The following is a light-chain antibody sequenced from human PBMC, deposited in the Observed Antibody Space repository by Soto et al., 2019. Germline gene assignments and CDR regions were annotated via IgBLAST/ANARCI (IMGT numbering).Light chain of an antibody. V-gene: IGKV3-20*01. CDR2: GAS. CDR1: QSVSSSY. Sequence: EIVLTQSPGTLSLSPGERATLSCRASQSVSSSYLAWYQQKPGQAPRLLIYGASSRATGITDRFSGSGSGTDFTLTISRLEPEDFAVYYCQQYSSSPLFGGGTKVEIK. J-gene: IGKJ4*01. CDR3: QQYSSSPL.